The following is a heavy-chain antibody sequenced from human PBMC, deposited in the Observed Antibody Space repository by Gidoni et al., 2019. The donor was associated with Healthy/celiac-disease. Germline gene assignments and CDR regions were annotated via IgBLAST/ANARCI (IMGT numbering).Heavy chain of an antibody. Sequence: QVQLVHSGAEVKKPGSSVKVSCKASGGTFSSYPISWGRQAPGQGLEWMGRIIPILGIANYAQKFQGRVTITADKSTSTAYMELSSLRSEDTAVYYCARDSVAATAMDYWGQGTLVTVSS. CDR3: ARDSVAATAMDY. V-gene: IGHV1-69*04. J-gene: IGHJ4*02. D-gene: IGHD2-15*01. CDR2: IIPILGIA. CDR1: GGTFSSYP.